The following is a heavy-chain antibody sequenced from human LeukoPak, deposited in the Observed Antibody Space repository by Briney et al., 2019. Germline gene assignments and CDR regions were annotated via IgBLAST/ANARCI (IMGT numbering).Heavy chain of an antibody. CDR1: GFTFSSYA. CDR3: ARDSPEGYYFDY. Sequence: GGSLRLSCAASGFTFSSYAMSWVRQAPGKGLEWVSAISGSGGSTYYADSVKGRFTISRDNSKNTLYLQMNSLRAGDTALYYCARDSPEGYYFDYWGQGTLVTVSS. J-gene: IGHJ4*02. V-gene: IGHV3-23*01. D-gene: IGHD1-14*01. CDR2: ISGSGGST.